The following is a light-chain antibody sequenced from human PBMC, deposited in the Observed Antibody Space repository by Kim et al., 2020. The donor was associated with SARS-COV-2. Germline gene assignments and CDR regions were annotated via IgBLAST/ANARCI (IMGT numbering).Light chain of an antibody. Sequence: VGDKVTITCRASQSISSWLAWYQQKPGKAPKLLIYDASSLESGVPSRFSGSESGTEFTLTISRQQPDDFATYYCQQYNSYSPRYTFGQGTKLEI. V-gene: IGKV1-5*01. CDR3: QQYNSYSPRYT. CDR2: DAS. J-gene: IGKJ2*01. CDR1: QSISSW.